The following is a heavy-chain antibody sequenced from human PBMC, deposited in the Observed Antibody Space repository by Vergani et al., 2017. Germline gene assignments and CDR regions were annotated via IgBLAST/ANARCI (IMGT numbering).Heavy chain of an antibody. CDR3: ARGPRITSFGVVRWGVSDD. D-gene: IGHD3-3*01. CDR2: INHSGST. V-gene: IGHV4-34*01. J-gene: IGHJ4*02. Sequence: QVQLQQWGAGLLKPSETLSLTCAVYGGSFSGYYWSWIRQPPGKGLEWIGEINHSGSTNYNPSLKSRVTISVDTSKNQFSLKLSSVTAADTAVYYCARGPRITSFGVVRWGVSDDWGQGTLVTVSS. CDR1: GGSFSGYY.